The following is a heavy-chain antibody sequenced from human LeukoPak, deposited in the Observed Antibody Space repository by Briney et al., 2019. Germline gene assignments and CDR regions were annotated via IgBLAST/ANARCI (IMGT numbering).Heavy chain of an antibody. J-gene: IGHJ4*02. V-gene: IGHV3-30*18. D-gene: IGHD3-22*01. CDR2: ISYDGSNK. Sequence: GGSLRLSCAASGFTFSSYGMHWVRQAPGKGLEWVAVISYDGSNKYYADSVKGRFTISRDNSKNTPYLQMNSLRAEDTAVYYCAKDRYYYDSSGYHDYWGQGTLVTVSS. CDR1: GFTFSSYG. CDR3: AKDRYYYDSSGYHDY.